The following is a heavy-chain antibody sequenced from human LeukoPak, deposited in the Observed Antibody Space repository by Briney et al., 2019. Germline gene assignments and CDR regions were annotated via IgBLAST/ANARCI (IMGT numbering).Heavy chain of an antibody. Sequence: GGSLRLSCSASGFTFSSFALSWVRQAPGKGLEWVGRIKSKTDGGTTDYAAPVKGRFTISRDDSKNTLYLQMNSLKTEDTAVYYCTTDHHDSSGYYYGYVDYWGQGTLVTVSS. V-gene: IGHV3-15*01. CDR3: TTDHHDSSGYYYGYVDY. D-gene: IGHD3-22*01. J-gene: IGHJ4*02. CDR2: IKSKTDGGTT. CDR1: GFTFSSFA.